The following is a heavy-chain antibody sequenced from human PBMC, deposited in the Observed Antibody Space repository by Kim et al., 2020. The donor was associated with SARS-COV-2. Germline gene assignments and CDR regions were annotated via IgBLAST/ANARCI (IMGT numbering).Heavy chain of an antibody. CDR3: VKDLTGHGNFDY. Sequence: GGSLRLSCAASGFTFSSDWMHWVRQAPGKWLVWVSCISDDGSRTNYADSVKGRFTISRDNAKNTLYLQMNSLRAEDTGVYYCVKDLTGHGNFDYWGQGILATVSS. D-gene: IGHD4-4*01. V-gene: IGHV3-74*01. CDR1: GFTFSSDW. J-gene: IGHJ4*02. CDR2: ISDDGSRT.